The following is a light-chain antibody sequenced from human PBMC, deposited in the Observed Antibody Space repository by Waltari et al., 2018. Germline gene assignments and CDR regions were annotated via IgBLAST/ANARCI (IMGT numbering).Light chain of an antibody. J-gene: IGKJ4*01. CDR3: QHFKSYPLT. Sequence: IQLTQSPSSLSASVGDRVTITCRASQDINSFLAWYQQKPEKAPKVPIYAASTLQSGVPSRFSGSGSGTEFTLTISSLQPEDFATYYCQHFKSYPLTFGGGTKVEIK. V-gene: IGKV1-9*01. CDR2: AAS. CDR1: QDINSF.